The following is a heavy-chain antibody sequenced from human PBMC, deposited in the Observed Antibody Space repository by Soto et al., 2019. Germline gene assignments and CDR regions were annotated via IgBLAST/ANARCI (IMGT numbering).Heavy chain of an antibody. V-gene: IGHV2-26*01. J-gene: IGHJ6*03. CDR2: IFSNDEK. CDR3: VRIGQLLVVPYMDV. CDR1: GFSLSNARMG. D-gene: IGHD5-18*01. Sequence: QVTLKESGPVLVKPTETLTLTCTVSGFSLSNARMGVSWIRQPPGKALEWLAHIFSNDEKSYRTSLKSRLTISKDTSKSQVVLSMTNMDPVDTATYYCVRIGQLLVVPYMDVWGKGTTVTVSS.